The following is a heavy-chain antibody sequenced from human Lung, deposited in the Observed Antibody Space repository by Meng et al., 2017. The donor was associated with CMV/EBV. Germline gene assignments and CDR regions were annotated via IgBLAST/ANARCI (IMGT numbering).Heavy chain of an antibody. CDR3: TTVNWNYYDY. V-gene: IGHV3-15*01. Sequence: GGSXRLXXAGSGFTISNAKISWVRQAPGKGLEWVARIKPTTEHETIDYAAPVEGRFTISRDDSRNTVYLQMNSLKSEDTAVYFCTTVNWNYYDYWGQGTVVXVSS. J-gene: IGHJ4*02. CDR2: IKPTTEHETI. CDR1: GFTISNAK. D-gene: IGHD1-1*01.